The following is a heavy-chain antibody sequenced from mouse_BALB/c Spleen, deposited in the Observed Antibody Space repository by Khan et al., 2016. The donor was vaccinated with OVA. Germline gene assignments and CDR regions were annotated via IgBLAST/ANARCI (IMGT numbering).Heavy chain of an antibody. CDR3: GRGNYYGYAIDY. J-gene: IGHJ4*01. D-gene: IGHD1-1*01. V-gene: IGHV3-2*02. Sequence: EVQLQESGPGLVKPSQSLSLTCTVTGYSITSNYAWNWIRQFPGNKLEWMGYISYSGSTSYNPSLKSRISITRDTSKNQFFLKLSSVTTDNTATYDCGRGNYYGYAIDYWGQETSVTVSS. CDR2: ISYSGST. CDR1: GYSITSNYA.